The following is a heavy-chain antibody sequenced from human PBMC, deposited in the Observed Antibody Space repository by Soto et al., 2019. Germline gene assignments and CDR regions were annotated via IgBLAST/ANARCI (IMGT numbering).Heavy chain of an antibody. V-gene: IGHV3-53*01. CDR2: IYNDGTT. CDR3: VRPLPSGRDYGMDV. CDR1: GLGVRNNY. D-gene: IGHD3-10*01. J-gene: IGHJ6*02. Sequence: EVRLEESGGGLIQPGGSLRLSCTASGLGVRNNYMSWVRQAPGMGLEWVSVIYNDGTTYYADSVKGRFTLSRDTSNNTLSLQMASLRAEDTAVYYCVRPLPSGRDYGMDVWGQGTTVTVSS.